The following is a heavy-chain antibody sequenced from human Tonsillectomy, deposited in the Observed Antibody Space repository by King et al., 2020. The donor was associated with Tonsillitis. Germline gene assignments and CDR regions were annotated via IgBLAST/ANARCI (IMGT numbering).Heavy chain of an antibody. V-gene: IGHV4-34*01. Sequence: QVQLQQWGAGLLKPSETLSLTCAVYGGSFSDYYWIWIRQPPGMGLEWIGEINHSGSTNYNPSLKSRVTILVDTSKNQFSLKLGSVTAADTAVYYCARGEGVAATDYYYYMDVWGKGTTVAVSS. J-gene: IGHJ6*03. CDR2: INHSGST. D-gene: IGHD2-15*01. CDR3: ARGEGVAATDYYYYMDV. CDR1: GGSFSDYY.